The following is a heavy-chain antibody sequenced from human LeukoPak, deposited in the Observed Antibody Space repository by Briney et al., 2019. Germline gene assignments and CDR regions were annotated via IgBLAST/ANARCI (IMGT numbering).Heavy chain of an antibody. Sequence: SVNVSCKASGGTFSSYAISWVRQAPGQGLEWMGGIIPIFGTANYAQKFQGRVTITADESTSTAYMELSSLRSEDTAVYYCARDGGVWGATITVFGYWGQGTLVTVSS. CDR1: GGTFSSYA. CDR3: ARDGGVWGATITVFGY. CDR2: IIPIFGTA. J-gene: IGHJ4*02. D-gene: IGHD5-24*01. V-gene: IGHV1-69*13.